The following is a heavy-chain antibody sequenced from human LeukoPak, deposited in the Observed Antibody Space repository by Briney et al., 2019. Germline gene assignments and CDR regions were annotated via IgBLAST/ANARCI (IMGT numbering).Heavy chain of an antibody. CDR3: ARDHCSSTSCYNFDY. CDR2: ISAYNGNT. V-gene: IGHV1-18*01. CDR1: GYTFTSYG. Sequence: ASVKVSCKATGYTFTSYGITWVRQAPGQGLEWMGWISAYNGNTNYAQKFQGRDTMTTDTSTSTAYMELRSLRSDDTAVYYCARDHCSSTSCYNFDYWGQGTLVTVSS. D-gene: IGHD2-2*01. J-gene: IGHJ4*02.